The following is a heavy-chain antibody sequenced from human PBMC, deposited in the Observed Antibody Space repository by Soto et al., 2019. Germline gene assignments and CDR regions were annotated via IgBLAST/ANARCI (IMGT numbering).Heavy chain of an antibody. CDR3: ANRRGGPNYYYYSMDV. D-gene: IGHD3-10*01. J-gene: IGHJ6*03. Sequence: SETMYITSAVSSDTISSSNGWRWVKKTPGKGLEWIGEIYHSGSTNYNPSLKSRLTISVDKSKNQFSLKLSSVTAADTAVYYCANRRGGPNYYYYSMDVWGKGTTVTVSS. V-gene: IGHV4-4*02. CDR1: SDTISSSNG. CDR2: IYHSGST.